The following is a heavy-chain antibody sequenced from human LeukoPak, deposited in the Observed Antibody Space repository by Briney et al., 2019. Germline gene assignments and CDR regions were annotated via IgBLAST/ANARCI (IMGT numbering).Heavy chain of an antibody. CDR1: GFTFNTYA. CDR2: ISGSGGST. V-gene: IGHV3-23*01. D-gene: IGHD3-16*02. Sequence: PGGSLRLSCAASGFTFNTYAMSWVRQAPGKGLEWVSAISGSGGSTYYADSVKGRFTISRDNSKNTLYLQMNSLRAEDTAVYYCAKATGWLSGAFDIWGQGTMVTVSS. CDR3: AKATGWLSGAFDI. J-gene: IGHJ3*02.